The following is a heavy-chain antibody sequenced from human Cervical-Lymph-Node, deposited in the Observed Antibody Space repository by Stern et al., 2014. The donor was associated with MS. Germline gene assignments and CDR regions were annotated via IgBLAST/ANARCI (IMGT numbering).Heavy chain of an antibody. J-gene: IGHJ4*02. CDR3: ARRQYYYDSSGDTYYFEY. V-gene: IGHV5-51*01. D-gene: IGHD3-22*01. Sequence: VQLVQSGADVKKSGEFLQISCKGSGYIFSNYWIDWVRQMPGKGLEWMGTIYPDDSDNRYIPSLQGRVTISADKSISTAYLQWSSLKASDTAMYYCARRQYYYDSSGDTYYFEYWGQGTLVTVSS. CDR2: IYPDDSDN. CDR1: GYIFSNYW.